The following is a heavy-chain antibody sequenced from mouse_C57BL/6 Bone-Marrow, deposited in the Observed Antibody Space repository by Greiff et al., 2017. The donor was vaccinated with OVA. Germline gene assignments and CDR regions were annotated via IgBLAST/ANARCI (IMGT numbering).Heavy chain of an antibody. V-gene: IGHV1-81*01. Sequence: VQFQQSGAELARPGVSVKLSCKASGYTFTSYGISWVKQRPGQGLEWIGGIYPSSGNIYYNETFKGKATLTADKSSCIAYMGLRTLATEDSAVSFCTATDYWGQGTTLTVSS. CDR2: IYPSSGNI. CDR1: GYTFTSYG. J-gene: IGHJ2*01. CDR3: TATDY.